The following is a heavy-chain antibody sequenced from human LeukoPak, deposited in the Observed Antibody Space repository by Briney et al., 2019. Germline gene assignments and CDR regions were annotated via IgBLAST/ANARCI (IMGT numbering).Heavy chain of an antibody. V-gene: IGHV3-21*01. CDR3: ARDRTRQQLVPEDY. CDR1: GFTFSSYS. CDR2: ISSSSYI. D-gene: IGHD6-13*01. J-gene: IGHJ4*02. Sequence: PGGSLRLSCAAPGFTFSSYSMNWVRQAPGKGLEWVSSISSSSYIYYADSVKGRFTISRDNAKNSLYLQMNSLRAEDTAVYYCARDRTRQQLVPEDYWGQGTLVTVSS.